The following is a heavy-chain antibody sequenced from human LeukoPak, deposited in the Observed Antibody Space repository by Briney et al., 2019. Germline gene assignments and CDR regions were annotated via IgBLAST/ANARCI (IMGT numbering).Heavy chain of an antibody. CDR2: MNPKTGNT. J-gene: IGHJ3*02. CDR3: VRNDYSNAFDI. CDR1: GYTFTNFD. D-gene: IGHD4-11*01. Sequence: ASVRLSCKASGYTFTNFDINWVRQATGQGLEWRGWMNPKTGNTGSAQTLKSRVTMTVNTSISTAYMELSSVRSEDTAVYYCVRNDYSNAFDIWGQGTMVTVSS. V-gene: IGHV1-8*01.